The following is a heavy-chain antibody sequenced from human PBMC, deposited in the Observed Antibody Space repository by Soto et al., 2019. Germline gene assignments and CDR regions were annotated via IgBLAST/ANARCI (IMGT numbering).Heavy chain of an antibody. CDR3: AREGVSSSWYYYYALDV. CDR2: IYYSGST. J-gene: IGHJ6*02. D-gene: IGHD6-13*01. CDR1: GGSISSYY. Sequence: QVQLQESGPGLVKPSDTLSLTCTVSGGSISSYYWSWIRQPPGKGLEWIGYIYYSGSTNYSPSLKRPFTLSVDTSKNQFSLNLSSVTAADTAVYYCAREGVSSSWYYYYALDVWGQGTTVTVSS. V-gene: IGHV4-59*01.